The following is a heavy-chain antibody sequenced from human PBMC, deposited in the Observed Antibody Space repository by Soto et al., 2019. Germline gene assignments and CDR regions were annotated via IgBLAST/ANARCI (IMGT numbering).Heavy chain of an antibody. Sequence: GASVKVSCKASGYTFTSYGISWVRQAPGQGLEWMGWISAYNGNTNYAQKLQGRVTMTTDTSTSTAYMELSSLRSEDTAVYYCARGDTAYSRIYGVDPWGQGTLVTVSS. CDR1: GYTFTSYG. D-gene: IGHD6-13*01. CDR3: ARGDTAYSRIYGVDP. V-gene: IGHV1-18*04. J-gene: IGHJ5*02. CDR2: ISAYNGNT.